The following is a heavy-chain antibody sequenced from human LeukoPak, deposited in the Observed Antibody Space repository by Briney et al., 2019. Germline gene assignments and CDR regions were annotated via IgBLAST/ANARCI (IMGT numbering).Heavy chain of an antibody. J-gene: IGHJ6*02. CDR3: ARVSSSFRSYYYYGMDV. D-gene: IGHD6-13*01. V-gene: IGHV4-34*01. Sequence: SGTLSLTCAVYGGSFSGYYWSWIRQPPGKGLEWIGEINHSGSTNYNPSLKSRVTISVDTSKNQFSLKLSSVTAADTAVYYCARVSSSFRSYYYYGMDVWGQGTTVTVSS. CDR1: GGSFSGYY. CDR2: INHSGST.